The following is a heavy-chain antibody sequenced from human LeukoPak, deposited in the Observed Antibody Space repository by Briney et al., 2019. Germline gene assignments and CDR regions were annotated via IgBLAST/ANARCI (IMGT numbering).Heavy chain of an antibody. D-gene: IGHD2-2*01. CDR1: GGSFSGCY. J-gene: IGHJ4*02. CDR3: ARAIVVPAAPPYYFDY. CDR2: INHSGST. Sequence: SETLSLTCGVYGGSFSGCYGSWIRQPPGKGLEWIGDINHSGSTNYNPSLKSRATISVDTSKNQFSLKLSSVTAADTAVYYCARAIVVPAAPPYYFDYWGQGTLVTVSS. V-gene: IGHV4-34*01.